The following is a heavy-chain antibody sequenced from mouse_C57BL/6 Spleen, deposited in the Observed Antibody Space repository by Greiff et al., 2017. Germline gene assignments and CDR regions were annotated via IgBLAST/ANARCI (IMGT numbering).Heavy chain of an antibody. J-gene: IGHJ2*01. CDR2: IDPSDSYT. Sequence: QVQLQQSGAELVMPGASVKLSCKASGYTFTSYWMHWVKQRPGQGLEWIGEIDPSDSYTNYNQKFKGKSTLTVDKSSSTAYMQLSSLTSEDSAVYYCAREEPMIKGFFDYWGQGTTLTVSS. V-gene: IGHV1-69*01. CDR1: GYTFTSYW. CDR3: AREEPMIKGFFDY. D-gene: IGHD2-4*01.